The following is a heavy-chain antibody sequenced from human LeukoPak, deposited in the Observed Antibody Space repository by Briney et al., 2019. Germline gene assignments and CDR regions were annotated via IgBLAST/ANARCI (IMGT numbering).Heavy chain of an antibody. V-gene: IGHV1-8*01. CDR2: MNPNSGNT. CDR3: ARQAAAGKGGWFDP. J-gene: IGHJ5*02. CDR1: GYTFTSYD. D-gene: IGHD6-13*01. Sequence: ASVKVSCKASGYTFTSYDINWVRQATGQGLEWMGWMNPNSGNTGYAQKFQGRVTMTRDMSTSTVYMELSSLRSEDTAVYYCARQAAAGKGGWFDPWGQGTLVTVSS.